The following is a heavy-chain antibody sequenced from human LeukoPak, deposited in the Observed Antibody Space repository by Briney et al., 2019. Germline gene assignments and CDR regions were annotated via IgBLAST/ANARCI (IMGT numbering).Heavy chain of an antibody. Sequence: SETLSLTCTVSGGSISRYYWSWIRQPPGKALEWIGHIYYSGSTNYNPSLKSRVTISVDTSKNQFSLKLSSVTAADTAVYYCARGDSYGYPNYYYGMDVWGQGTTVTVSS. CDR3: ARGDSYGYPNYYYGMDV. V-gene: IGHV4-59*01. J-gene: IGHJ6*02. CDR2: IYYSGST. CDR1: GGSISRYY. D-gene: IGHD5-18*01.